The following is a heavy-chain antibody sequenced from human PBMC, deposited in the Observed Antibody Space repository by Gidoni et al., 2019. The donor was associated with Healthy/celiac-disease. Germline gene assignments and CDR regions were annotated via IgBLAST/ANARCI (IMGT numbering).Heavy chain of an antibody. V-gene: IGHV1-46*01. CDR3: ARGSEGRFLEWPPGGY. CDR1: GYTFTSYY. Sequence: QVQLVQSGADVKKPGDSVKVSCKASGYTFTSYYMHWVRQAPGQGLEWMGIINPSGGSTSYAQKFQGRVTMTRDTSTSTVYMELSSLRSEDTAVYYCARGSEGRFLEWPPGGYWGQGTLVTVSS. J-gene: IGHJ4*02. CDR2: INPSGGST. D-gene: IGHD3-3*01.